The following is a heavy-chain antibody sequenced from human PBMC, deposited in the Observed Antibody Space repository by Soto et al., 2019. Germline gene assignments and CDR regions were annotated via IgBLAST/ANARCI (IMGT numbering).Heavy chain of an antibody. D-gene: IGHD3-10*01. CDR2: LSNDGSNE. CDR3: VRGSGPGSYLVDY. CDR1: GFTLSDYA. J-gene: IGHJ4*02. Sequence: GGSLRLSCVASGFTLSDYAMHWVRQVPGKGLEWVALLSNDGSNEKYANSLKGRFTISRDNSKSTVYLQMNSLRAEDTAVYYCVRGSGPGSYLVDYWGQGTLVTVSS. V-gene: IGHV3-30-3*01.